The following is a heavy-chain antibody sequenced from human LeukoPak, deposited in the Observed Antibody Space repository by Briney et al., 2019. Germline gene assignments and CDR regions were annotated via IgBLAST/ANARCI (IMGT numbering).Heavy chain of an antibody. CDR3: ARDALTFGVVITDAFDI. CDR2: IYTSGST. D-gene: IGHD3-3*01. Sequence: SETLSLTCTVSGGSISSYYWSWIRQPAGKGLEWIGRIYTSGSTNYDPSLKSRVTMSVDTSKNQFSLKLSSVTAADTAVYYCARDALTFGVVITDAFDIWGQGTMVTVSS. V-gene: IGHV4-4*07. J-gene: IGHJ3*02. CDR1: GGSISSYY.